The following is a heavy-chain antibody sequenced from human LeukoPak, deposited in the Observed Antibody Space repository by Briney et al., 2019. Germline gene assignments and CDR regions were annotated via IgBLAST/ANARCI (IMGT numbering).Heavy chain of an antibody. CDR3: ARVGSSWYPDPRFDY. J-gene: IGHJ4*02. CDR2: IDTDGGGT. V-gene: IGHV3-64*04. CDR1: GLTLSTYA. Sequence: GGSLRLSCSGSGLTLSTYAMHWVRQAPGKGLEYVSAIDTDGGGTYYADSVKGRFTISRDKSKNTLYLQMNSLRAEDTAVYYCARVGSSWYPDPRFDYWGQGTLVTVSP. D-gene: IGHD6-13*01.